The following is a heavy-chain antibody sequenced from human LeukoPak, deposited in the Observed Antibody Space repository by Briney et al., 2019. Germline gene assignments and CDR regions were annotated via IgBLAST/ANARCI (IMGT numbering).Heavy chain of an antibody. D-gene: IGHD3-9*01. J-gene: IGHJ4*02. V-gene: IGHV1-18*01. Sequence: ASVKVSCKASGYSFTSYGIIWVRQAPGQGLEWVGWISAYNGNTNYAQKLQGRVTMTTGTSTSRAYLELRSLRSDDTAVYYCARALLRYFDSFIDLFDYWGQGTLVTVSS. CDR2: ISAYNGNT. CDR1: GYSFTSYG. CDR3: ARALLRYFDSFIDLFDY.